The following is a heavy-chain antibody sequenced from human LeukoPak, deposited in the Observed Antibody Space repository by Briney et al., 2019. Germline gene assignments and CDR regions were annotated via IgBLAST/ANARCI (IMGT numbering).Heavy chain of an antibody. Sequence: SETLSLTCAVYGGSFSGYYWSRIRQPPGKGLEWIGEINHSGSTNYNPSLKSRVTISVDTSKNQFSLKLSSVTAADTAVYYCARARARGAVAGVVHYWGQGTLVTVSS. CDR3: ARARARGAVAGVVHY. D-gene: IGHD6-19*01. CDR2: INHSGST. CDR1: GGSFSGYY. J-gene: IGHJ4*02. V-gene: IGHV4-34*01.